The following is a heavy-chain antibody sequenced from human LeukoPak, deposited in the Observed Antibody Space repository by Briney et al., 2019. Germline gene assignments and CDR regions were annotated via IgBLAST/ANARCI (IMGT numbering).Heavy chain of an antibody. J-gene: IGHJ4*02. D-gene: IGHD3-22*01. Sequence: GGSLRLSCAASGFTFSSYSMNWVRQAPGKGLEWVSSISSSSSYIYYADSVKGRFTISRDNAKNSLYLQMNSLRAEDTAVYYCARDYLVSVYYYDSSGYYDYWGQGTLVTVSS. CDR3: ARDYLVSVYYYDSSGYYDY. CDR1: GFTFSSYS. V-gene: IGHV3-21*01. CDR2: ISSSSSYI.